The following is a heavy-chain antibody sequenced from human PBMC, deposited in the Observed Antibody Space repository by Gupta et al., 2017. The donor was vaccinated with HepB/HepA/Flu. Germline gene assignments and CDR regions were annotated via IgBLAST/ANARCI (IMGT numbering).Heavy chain of an antibody. V-gene: IGHV3-48*03. Sequence: EVQLVASRGGLVQPGGSLRPSCAGSGFTFSSYEMNWVRQAPGKGLEWVSHISSAAIDIFYADSVKGRFTISRDNAKNSLYLQLNSLRVEDTAVYYCAREAVTHFGAVRLIDFWGQGTLVTVSS. CDR1: GFTFSSYE. CDR2: ISSAAIDI. J-gene: IGHJ4*02. D-gene: IGHD4-23*01. CDR3: AREAVTHFGAVRLIDF.